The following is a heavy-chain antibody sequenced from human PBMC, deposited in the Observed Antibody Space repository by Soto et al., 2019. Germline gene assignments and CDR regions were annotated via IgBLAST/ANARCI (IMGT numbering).Heavy chain of an antibody. CDR3: TRGTGFWSGYYRYYGMDV. D-gene: IGHD3-3*01. CDR2: INTDSGDT. Sequence: ASVKVSCKASGYSFAGYLLHWVRHAPGQGLEWMGWINTDSGDTKYARKFPGRVTMTRDTSTSTGYMELSSLRSDDTAVYHCTRGTGFWSGYYRYYGMDVWGQGTTVTVSS. J-gene: IGHJ6*02. V-gene: IGHV1-2*02. CDR1: GYSFAGYL.